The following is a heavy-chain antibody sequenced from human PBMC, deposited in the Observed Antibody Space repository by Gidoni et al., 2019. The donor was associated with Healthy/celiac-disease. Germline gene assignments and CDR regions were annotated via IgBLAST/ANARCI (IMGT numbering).Heavy chain of an antibody. CDR2: IYSGGST. CDR3: ARVADYGGNWYFDL. Sequence: EVQLVESGGGLVQPGGSLRLSCAASGFTVSSNYMSWVRQAPGKGLEWVSVIYSGGSTYYADSVKGRFTISRHNSKNTLYLQMNSLRAEDTAVYYCARVADYGGNWYFDLWGRDTLVTVSS. D-gene: IGHD4-17*01. J-gene: IGHJ2*01. V-gene: IGHV3-53*04. CDR1: GFTVSSNY.